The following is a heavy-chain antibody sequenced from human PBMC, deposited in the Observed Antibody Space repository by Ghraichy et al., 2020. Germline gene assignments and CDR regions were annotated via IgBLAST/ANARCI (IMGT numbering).Heavy chain of an antibody. CDR3: ARDGLGRGMSFDI. Sequence: GSLSLTCTVSGGSISSYYWSWIRQPPGKGLEWIGYIYYTGSTNYNPSLKSRVTMSVDTSKNQLSLHLTSVTAADTAVYYCARDGLGRGMSFDIWGQGTVVTVSS. J-gene: IGHJ3*02. CDR1: GGSISSYY. V-gene: IGHV4-59*01. CDR2: IYYTGST. D-gene: IGHD3-16*01.